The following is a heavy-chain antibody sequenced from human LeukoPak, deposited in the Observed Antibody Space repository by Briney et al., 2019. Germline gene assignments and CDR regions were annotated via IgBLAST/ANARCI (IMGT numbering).Heavy chain of an antibody. V-gene: IGHV3-23*01. CDR2: ISGSGGST. Sequence: PGGSLRLSCAASGFTFSSYAMSWVRQAPGKGLEWVSAISGSGGSTYYADSVKGRFTISRDDSKNTLYLQMNSLRAEDTAVYYCARYDTAMAGNPLAIFDYWGQGTLVTVSS. CDR3: ARYDTAMAGNPLAIFDY. D-gene: IGHD5-18*01. J-gene: IGHJ4*02. CDR1: GFTFSSYA.